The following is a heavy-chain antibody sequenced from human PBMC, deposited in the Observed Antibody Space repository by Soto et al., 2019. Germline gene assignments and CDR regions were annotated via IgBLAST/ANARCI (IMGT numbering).Heavy chain of an antibody. J-gene: IGHJ4*02. CDR1: GFTFSSYG. V-gene: IGHV3-33*01. Sequence: QVQLVESGGGVVQPGRSLRLSCAASGFTFSSYGMHWVRQAPGKGLEWVAVIWYDGSNKYYADSVKGRFTISRDKSKNTLYLQMNSLRAEDTAVYYCARDLGYFDYWGQGTLVTVSS. CDR2: IWYDGSNK. CDR3: ARDLGYFDY.